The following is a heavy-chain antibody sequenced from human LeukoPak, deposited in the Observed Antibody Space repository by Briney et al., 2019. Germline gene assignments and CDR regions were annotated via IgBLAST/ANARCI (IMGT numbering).Heavy chain of an antibody. V-gene: IGHV1-3*01. CDR2: ISAGNGNT. J-gene: IGHJ4*02. CDR1: GYTFTSYA. Sequence: GASVKVSCKASGYTFTSYAMHWVRQAPGQRLEWMGWISAGNGNTKYSQKFQGRVTITRDTSASTAYMELSSLRSDDTAVYYCARVLPLLRGARFDYWGQGTLVTVSS. D-gene: IGHD2-15*01. CDR3: ARVLPLLRGARFDY.